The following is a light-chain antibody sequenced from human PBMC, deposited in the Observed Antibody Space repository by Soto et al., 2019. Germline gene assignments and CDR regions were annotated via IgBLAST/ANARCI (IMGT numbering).Light chain of an antibody. CDR2: DAS. J-gene: IGKJ2*01. CDR3: QQRSNWPPVYT. V-gene: IGKV3-11*01. Sequence: EIVLTQSPATLSLSPGERATLSCRASQSVSSYLAWYQQKPGQAPRLLIYDASNRATGIPARFSGSGSGTDFPLTISSLEPEDFAVYYRQQRSNWPPVYTFGQGTKLEIK. CDR1: QSVSSY.